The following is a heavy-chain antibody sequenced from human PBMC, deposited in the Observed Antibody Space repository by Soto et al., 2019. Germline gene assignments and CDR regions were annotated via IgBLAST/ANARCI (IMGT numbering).Heavy chain of an antibody. Sequence: SETLSLTCTVSGGSISSYYWSWIRQPAGKGLEWIGRIYTSGSASYNPSLKSRVTMSVDTSKNQFSLKLSSVTAADTAVYYCARDYSTIFGVVISYWGQGTLVTVSS. J-gene: IGHJ4*02. CDR2: IYTSGSA. D-gene: IGHD3-3*01. CDR3: ARDYSTIFGVVISY. CDR1: GGSISSYY. V-gene: IGHV4-4*07.